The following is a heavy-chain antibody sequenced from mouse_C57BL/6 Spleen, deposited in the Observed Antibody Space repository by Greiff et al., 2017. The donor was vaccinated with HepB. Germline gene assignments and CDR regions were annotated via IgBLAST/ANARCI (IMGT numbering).Heavy chain of an antibody. CDR1: GFTFSDYG. Sequence: EVKVVESGGGLVKPGGSLKLSCAASGFTFSDYGMHWVRQAPEKGLEWVAYISSGSSTIYYADTVKGRFTISRDNAKNTLFLQMTSLRSEDTAMYYCARGETGTNWYFDVWGTGTTVTVSS. V-gene: IGHV5-17*01. J-gene: IGHJ1*03. CDR3: ARGETGTNWYFDV. CDR2: ISSGSSTI. D-gene: IGHD4-1*01.